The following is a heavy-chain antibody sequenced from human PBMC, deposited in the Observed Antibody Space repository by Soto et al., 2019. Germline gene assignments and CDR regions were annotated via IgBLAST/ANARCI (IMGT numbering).Heavy chain of an antibody. CDR1: GGSISSGGYY. V-gene: IGHV4-31*03. Sequence: PSETLSLTCTVSGGSISSGGYYWSWIRQHPGKGLEWIGYIYYSGSTYYNPSLKSRVTISVDTSKNQFSLKLSSVTAADTAVYYCARGPAAGTYFDYWGQGTLVTVSS. D-gene: IGHD6-19*01. J-gene: IGHJ4*02. CDR2: IYYSGST. CDR3: ARGPAAGTYFDY.